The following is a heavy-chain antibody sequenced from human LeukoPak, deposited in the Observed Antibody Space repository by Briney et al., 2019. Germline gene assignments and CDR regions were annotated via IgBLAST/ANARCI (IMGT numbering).Heavy chain of an antibody. CDR3: ARDSSGYSRFDP. J-gene: IGHJ5*02. CDR1: GGSISSGGYY. CDR2: IYYSGST. V-gene: IGHV4-31*03. D-gene: IGHD3-22*01. Sequence: SQTLSLTCTVSGGSISSGGYYWSCIRQHPGKGLEWIGYIYYSGSTYYNPSLKSRVAISVDTSKNQFSLKLSSVTAADTAVYYCARDSSGYSRFDPWGQGTLVTVSS.